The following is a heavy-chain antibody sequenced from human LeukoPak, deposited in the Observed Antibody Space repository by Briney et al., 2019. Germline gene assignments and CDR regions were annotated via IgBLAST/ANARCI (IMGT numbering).Heavy chain of an antibody. V-gene: IGHV1-8*02. CDR1: GYTFTGYY. CDR2: MNPNSGNT. Sequence: ASVKVSCKASGYTFTGYYVHWVRQAPGQGLGWMGWMNPNSGNTGYAQKFQGRVTMTRNTSISTAYMELSSLRSEDTAVYYCARARFRTIAAAPDYWGQGTLVTVSS. CDR3: ARARFRTIAAAPDY. D-gene: IGHD6-13*01. J-gene: IGHJ4*02.